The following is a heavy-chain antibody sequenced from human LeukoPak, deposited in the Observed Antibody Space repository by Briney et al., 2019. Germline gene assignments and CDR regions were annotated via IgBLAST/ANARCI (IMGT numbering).Heavy chain of an antibody. V-gene: IGHV5-51*01. CDR2: INLGDSET. J-gene: IGHJ5*01. CDR3: ARRPYSGSPNWFDP. CDR1: GHRFTNHW. Sequence: GGSLQISCEAVGHRFTNHWIGWVRQRPGEGLEWMGIINLGDSETHYTPSFQDQVTFSLDKSTNTAYLQWRTLKASDTAMYYCARRPYSGSPNWFDPWGRGTLVTVSS. D-gene: IGHD1-26*01.